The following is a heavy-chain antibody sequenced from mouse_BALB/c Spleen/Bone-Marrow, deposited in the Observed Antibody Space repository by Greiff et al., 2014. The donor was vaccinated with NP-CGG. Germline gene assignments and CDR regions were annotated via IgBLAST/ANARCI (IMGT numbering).Heavy chain of an antibody. J-gene: IGHJ4*01. CDR1: GFTFSSYG. CDR2: ISSNGGST. D-gene: IGHD2-3*01. CDR3: ARDGYYVFYAMDY. V-gene: IGHV5-6-3*01. Sequence: EVMLVESGGGLVQPGGSLKLSCAASGFTFSSYGMSWVRQTPDKRLELVATISSNGGSTYYPDSVKGRFTISRDNAKNTLYLQMSSLKSEDTAMYYCARDGYYVFYAMDYWGQGTSVTVSS.